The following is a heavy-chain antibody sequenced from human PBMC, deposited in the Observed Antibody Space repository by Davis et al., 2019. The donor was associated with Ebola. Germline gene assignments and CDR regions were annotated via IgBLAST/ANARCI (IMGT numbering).Heavy chain of an antibody. CDR3: AREVKRATQGSYFDY. CDR1: GYTFTSYA. J-gene: IGHJ4*02. Sequence: ASVKVSCKASGYTFTSYAMHWVRQAPGQRLEWMGWINAGNGNTKYSQKFQGRVTMTRSTSINTAYMELSSLRSEDSAVYYCAREVKRATQGSYFDYWGQGTLVTVSS. D-gene: IGHD4-23*01. V-gene: IGHV1-3*01. CDR2: INAGNGNT.